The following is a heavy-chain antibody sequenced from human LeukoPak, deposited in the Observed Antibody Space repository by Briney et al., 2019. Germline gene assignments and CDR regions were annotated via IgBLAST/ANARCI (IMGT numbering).Heavy chain of an antibody. D-gene: IGHD2-2*01. V-gene: IGHV3-30*02. J-gene: IGHJ4*02. CDR2: IRYDGSNK. CDR3: AKVGVGVPAGFDY. Sequence: GGSLRLSCAASGFTFSSYGMHWVRQAPGKGLEWVAFIRYDGSNKYYADSVKGRFTISRDNSKNTLYLQMNSLRAEDTAVYYCAKVGVGVPAGFDYWGQGTLVTVSS. CDR1: GFTFSSYG.